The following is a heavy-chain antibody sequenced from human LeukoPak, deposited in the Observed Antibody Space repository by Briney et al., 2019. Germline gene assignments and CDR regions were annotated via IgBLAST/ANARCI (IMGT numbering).Heavy chain of an antibody. CDR3: AKDALWFGELFSAFDI. D-gene: IGHD3-10*01. CDR1: GFTFSSYS. J-gene: IGHJ3*02. CDR2: ISSSSSTI. Sequence: GGSLRLSCAASGFTFSSYSMNWVRQAPGKGLEWVSYISSSSSTIYYADSVKGRFTISRDNAKNTLYLQMNSLRAEDTAVYYCAKDALWFGELFSAFDIWGQGTMVTVSS. V-gene: IGHV3-48*04.